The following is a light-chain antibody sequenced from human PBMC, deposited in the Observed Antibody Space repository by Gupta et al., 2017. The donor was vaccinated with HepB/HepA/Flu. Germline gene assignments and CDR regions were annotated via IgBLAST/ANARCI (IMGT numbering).Light chain of an antibody. CDR1: SSDVGGYTY. J-gene: IGLJ3*02. CDR3: CSYAGSYTWV. V-gene: IGLV2-11*01. Sequence: QSALTQPRSVSGSPGQSVTISCTGSSSDVGGYTYVSWYQQHPGKAPKLMIYDVSKRPSGVPDHFSGSKSGNTASLTISGLQAEDEADYYCCSYAGSYTWVFGGGTKLTVL. CDR2: DVS.